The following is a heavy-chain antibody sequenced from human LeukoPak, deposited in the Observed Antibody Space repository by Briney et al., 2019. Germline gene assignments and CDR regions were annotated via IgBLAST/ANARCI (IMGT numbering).Heavy chain of an antibody. V-gene: IGHV3-48*01. CDR3: ARDWTEAIPYYDFWSGYPNWFDP. Sequence: YPGGSLRLSCAASGFTFSSYSMNWVRQAPGKGLEWVSCISSSSSTIYYADSVKGRFTISRDNAKNSLYLQMNSLRAEDTAVYYCARDWTEAIPYYDFWSGYPNWFDPWGQGTLVTVSS. D-gene: IGHD3-3*01. CDR2: ISSSSSTI. J-gene: IGHJ5*02. CDR1: GFTFSSYS.